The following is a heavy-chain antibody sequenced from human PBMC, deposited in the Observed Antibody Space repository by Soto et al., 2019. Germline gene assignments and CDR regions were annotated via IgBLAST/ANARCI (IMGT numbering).Heavy chain of an antibody. CDR3: ARDWPDTYCGGDCPLGYYYHGMAV. CDR1: GFSFNIYY. V-gene: IGHV1-46*02. J-gene: IGHJ6*02. Sequence: QVQLVQSGAELKKPGASVSLSCKASGFSFNIYYIHWVRQSPGEGLQWMGVINPSYGFTSYPQKFQGRVSMTADMSTTTVYLELSSLKSEDTAVYFCARDWPDTYCGGDCPLGYYYHGMAVWGQGTAVTVSS. CDR2: INPSYGFT. D-gene: IGHD2-21*02.